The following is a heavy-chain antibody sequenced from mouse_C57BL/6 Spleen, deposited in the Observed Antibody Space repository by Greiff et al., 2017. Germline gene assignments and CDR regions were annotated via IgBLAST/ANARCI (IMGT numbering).Heavy chain of an antibody. Sequence: VQLQQSGAELARPGASVKLSCKASGYTFTSYGISWVKQRTGQGLEWIGEIYPRSGNNYYNEKFKGKATLTADKSSSTAYMELRSLTSEDSAVYFCARSDWDDWYFDVWGTGTTVTVSS. D-gene: IGHD4-1*01. J-gene: IGHJ1*03. V-gene: IGHV1-81*01. CDR1: GYTFTSYG. CDR2: IYPRSGNN. CDR3: ARSDWDDWYFDV.